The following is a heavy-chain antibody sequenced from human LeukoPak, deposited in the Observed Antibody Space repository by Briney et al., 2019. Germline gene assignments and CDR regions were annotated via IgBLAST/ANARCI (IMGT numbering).Heavy chain of an antibody. V-gene: IGHV5-51*01. CDR3: ARAGSGVVVITLSGAFDI. J-gene: IGHJ3*02. CDR2: IHPGDSDT. D-gene: IGHD3-22*01. CDR1: GYSFTSYW. Sequence: GESLKISCKGSGYSFTSYWIGWVRQMPGKGLEWMGIIHPGDSDTRYSPSFQGQVTISADKSISTAYLQWSSLKASDTAIYYCARAGSGVVVITLSGAFDIWGQGTMVTVSS.